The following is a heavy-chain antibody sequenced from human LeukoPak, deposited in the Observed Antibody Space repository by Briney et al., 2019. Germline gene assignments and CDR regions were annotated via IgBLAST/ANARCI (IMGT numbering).Heavy chain of an antibody. D-gene: IGHD1-26*01. J-gene: IGHJ4*02. Sequence: GGSLTLSCAASGFKFDDYGMTWVRQAPGEGLEWVSGISWNGGSTNYGDSVKGRFTTSRDNARNSLYLQMNSLRGEDTALYYRARGSGSYSTYFDFWGQGTLVTVSS. CDR1: GFKFDDYG. V-gene: IGHV3-20*04. CDR3: ARGSGSYSTYFDF. CDR2: ISWNGGST.